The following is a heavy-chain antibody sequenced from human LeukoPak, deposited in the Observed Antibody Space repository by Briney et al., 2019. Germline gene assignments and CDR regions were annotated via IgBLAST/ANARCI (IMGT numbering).Heavy chain of an antibody. CDR2: IRSRSAGGTT. CDR3: STGGGTHDY. CDR1: GLTFNNAW. Sequence: TGGSLRLFCAASGLTFNNAWMSWVHQAPGKGLEWVGRIRSRSAGGTTDYGAPVKGRFTISRDDSKNTLYLQMNSLKTEDTAVYYCSTGGGTHDYWGQGTLVTVSS. D-gene: IGHD2-15*01. J-gene: IGHJ4*02. V-gene: IGHV3-15*01.